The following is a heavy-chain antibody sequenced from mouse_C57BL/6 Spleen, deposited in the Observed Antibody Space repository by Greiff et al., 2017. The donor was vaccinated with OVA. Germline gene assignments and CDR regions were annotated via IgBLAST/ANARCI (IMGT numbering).Heavy chain of an antibody. D-gene: IGHD2-3*01. CDR2: IWSGGST. V-gene: IGHV2-4*01. Sequence: QVHVKQSGPGLVQPSQSLSITCTVSGFSLTSYGVHWVRQPPGKGLEWLGVIWSGGSTDYNAAFISRLSISKDNSKSQVFFKMNSLQADDTAIYYCAKTGDDGYYVGDYAMDYWGQGTSVTVSS. CDR3: AKTGDDGYYVGDYAMDY. J-gene: IGHJ4*01. CDR1: GFSLTSYG.